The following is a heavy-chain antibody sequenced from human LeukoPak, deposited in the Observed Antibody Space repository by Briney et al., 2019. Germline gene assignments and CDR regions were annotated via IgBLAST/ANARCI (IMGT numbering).Heavy chain of an antibody. Sequence: ASVKVSCKTSGYTFTGYYMHWMRQAPGQGLEWMGWINLNSGGTNYAQKFQGRVIMTRDRSTSTAYMELNRLRFDDTAVYYCASWAGGNEPIASFDYWGQGALVTVSS. V-gene: IGHV1-2*02. CDR3: ASWAGGNEPIASFDY. CDR1: GYTFTGYY. CDR2: INLNSGGT. D-gene: IGHD1-14*01. J-gene: IGHJ4*02.